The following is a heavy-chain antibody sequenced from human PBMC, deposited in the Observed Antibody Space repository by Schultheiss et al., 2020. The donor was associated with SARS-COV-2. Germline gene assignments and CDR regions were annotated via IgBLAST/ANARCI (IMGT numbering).Heavy chain of an antibody. CDR3: ARDRPIAVAGPWGYYYGMDV. CDR2: ISYDGSNK. V-gene: IGHV3-30*03. CDR1: GFTFSSYG. J-gene: IGHJ6*02. D-gene: IGHD6-19*01. Sequence: GGSLRLSCAASGFTFSSYGMHWVRQAPGKGLEWVAVISYDGSNKYYADSVKGRFTISRDNSKNTLYLQMNSLRAEDTAVYYCARDRPIAVAGPWGYYYGMDVWGQGTTVTVSS.